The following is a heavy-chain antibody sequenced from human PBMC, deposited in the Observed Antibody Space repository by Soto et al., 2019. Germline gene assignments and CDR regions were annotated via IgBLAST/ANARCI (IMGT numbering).Heavy chain of an antibody. J-gene: IGHJ4*02. Sequence: GSSVKVSCKASGFTFTSSAVQWVRQARGQRLEWIGWIVVGSGNTNYAQKFQERVTITRDMSTSTAYMELSSLRSEDTAVYYCAAAERFYDFWTLDYWGQGTLVTVSS. CDR1: GFTFTSSA. D-gene: IGHD3-3*01. CDR3: AAAERFYDFWTLDY. V-gene: IGHV1-58*01. CDR2: IVVGSGNT.